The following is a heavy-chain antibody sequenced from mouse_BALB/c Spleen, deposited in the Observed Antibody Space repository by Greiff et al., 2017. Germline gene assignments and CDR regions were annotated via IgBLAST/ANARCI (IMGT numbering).Heavy chain of an antibody. Sequence: LQQPGSELVRPGASVKLSCKASGYTFTSYWMHWVKQRHGQGLEWIGNIYPGSGSNNYDEKFKSKGTLTVDTSTSTAYMHLSSLTSEDSAVYYCTRWTGYFDDWGEGTTLTVSS. D-gene: IGHD4-1*01. CDR2: IYPGSGSN. CDR3: TRWTGYFDD. V-gene: IGHV1S22*01. J-gene: IGHJ2*01. CDR1: GYTFTSYW.